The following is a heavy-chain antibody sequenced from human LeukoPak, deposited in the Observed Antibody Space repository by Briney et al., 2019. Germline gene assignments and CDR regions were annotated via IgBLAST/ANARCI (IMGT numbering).Heavy chain of an antibody. D-gene: IGHD1-1*01. V-gene: IGHV1-46*03. J-gene: IGHJ4*02. CDR3: ARSSANWPFDY. Sequence: ASVKVSCKASGYTFTSYYMHWVRQAPGQGLEWMGIINPSGGSTSYAQKFQGRVTMTRDTSTSTVYMELNSLKTEDTAVYYCARSSANWPFDYWGQGTLVTVSS. CDR2: INPSGGST. CDR1: GYTFTSYY.